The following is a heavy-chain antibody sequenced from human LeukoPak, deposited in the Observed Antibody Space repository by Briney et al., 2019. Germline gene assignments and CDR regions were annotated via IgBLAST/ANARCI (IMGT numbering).Heavy chain of an antibody. CDR1: GYTFSNFG. CDR2: ISGNNDNP. Sequence: ASVKVSCKASGYTFSNFGISWARQAPAQGREWMGWISGNNDNPNYGQKFQGGFTVTTDSSTSTAYMELRDLRSDDTAVYYCARDGTSTDDYWGQGTLVTVSS. J-gene: IGHJ4*02. CDR3: ARDGTSTDDY. D-gene: IGHD2-2*01. V-gene: IGHV1-18*01.